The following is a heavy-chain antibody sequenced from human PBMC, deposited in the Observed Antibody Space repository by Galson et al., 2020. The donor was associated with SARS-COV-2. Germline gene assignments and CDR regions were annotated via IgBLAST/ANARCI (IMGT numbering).Heavy chain of an antibody. D-gene: IGHD6-13*01. V-gene: IGHV2-70*01. J-gene: IGHJ6*03. Sequence: SGPTLVKPTQTLTLTCTFSGFSLSTRGMCVSWIRQPPGKALEWLALIHWDDDTYYNTSLKTRLTISKDTSKNQVVLRMTNMDPVDTATYYCARAIAAPGSVSSYYYFDVWGKGNTVTVSS. CDR3: ARAIAAPGSVSSYYYFDV. CDR2: IHWDDDT. CDR1: GFSLSTRGMC.